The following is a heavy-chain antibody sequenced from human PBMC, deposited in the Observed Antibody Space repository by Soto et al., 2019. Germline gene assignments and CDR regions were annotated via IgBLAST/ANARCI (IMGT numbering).Heavy chain of an antibody. J-gene: IGHJ6*02. D-gene: IGHD3-16*01. Sequence: SETLSLTCTVSGDSISSGNKYWSWIRQPPGKGLEWIGYVFSSGTTYYNPSLKGRVSISLDASENQFSLKFASVTDADSAVYYCARVPSPFDYYYAMDVWGQGTTVTVSS. CDR2: VFSSGTT. V-gene: IGHV4-30-4*01. CDR1: GDSISSGNKY. CDR3: ARVPSPFDYYYAMDV.